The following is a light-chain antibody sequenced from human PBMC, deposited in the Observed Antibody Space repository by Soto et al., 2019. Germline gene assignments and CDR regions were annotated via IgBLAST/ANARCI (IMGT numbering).Light chain of an antibody. V-gene: IGKV1-27*01. Sequence: DIQMTQSPSSLSASVGDRVTITCRASQGISNYLAWYQQKPGKVPKLLIYAASTLQSGVPSRFSGSGSGTDFTLTISSLQPEDVETYYCQKYNSALMYTFGQGTKLEIK. CDR3: QKYNSALMYT. CDR2: AAS. CDR1: QGISNY. J-gene: IGKJ2*01.